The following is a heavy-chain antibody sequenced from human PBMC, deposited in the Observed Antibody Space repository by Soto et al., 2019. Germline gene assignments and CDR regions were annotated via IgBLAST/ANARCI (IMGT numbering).Heavy chain of an antibody. CDR3: ARRGLWFGEIDY. D-gene: IGHD3-10*01. J-gene: IGHJ4*02. V-gene: IGHV1-2*02. Sequence: QVQLVQSGAEVKKPGASVKVSCKASEYTFTGYYMHWVRQAPGQGLEWMGWIDPDTGDTSHAQKFPGRDTMTRDTSISTAYMELSSLRSDDTAVYYCARRGLWFGEIDYWGQGTLVTVSS. CDR2: IDPDTGDT. CDR1: EYTFTGYY.